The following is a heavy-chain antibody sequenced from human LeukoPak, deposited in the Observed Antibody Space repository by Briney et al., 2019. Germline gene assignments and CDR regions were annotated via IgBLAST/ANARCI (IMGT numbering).Heavy chain of an antibody. CDR1: GGSISSGGYY. CDR3: ARDLSISSSTSTDDAFDI. D-gene: IGHD2-2*01. Sequence: SETLSLTCTVSGGSISSGGYYWSWIRQPPGKGLEWIGYIYYSGSTNYNPSLKSRVTISVDTSKNQFSLKLSSVTAADTAVYYCARDLSISSSTSTDDAFDIWGQGTMVTVSS. J-gene: IGHJ3*02. CDR2: IYYSGST. V-gene: IGHV4-61*08.